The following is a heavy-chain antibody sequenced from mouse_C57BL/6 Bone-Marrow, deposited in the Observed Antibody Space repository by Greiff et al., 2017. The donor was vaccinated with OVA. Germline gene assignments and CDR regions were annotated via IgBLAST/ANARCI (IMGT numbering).Heavy chain of an antibody. Sequence: EVQLQQSGPELVKPGASVKISCKASGYTFTDYYMNWVKQSPGKSLEWIGDINPNNGGTSYNQKFKGKATLTVDKSSSTAYMELRSLTSEDSAVYCCARHLRAYWGQGTLVTVSA. CDR3: ARHLRAY. J-gene: IGHJ3*01. CDR1: GYTFTDYY. D-gene: IGHD3-3*01. V-gene: IGHV1-26*01. CDR2: INPNNGGT.